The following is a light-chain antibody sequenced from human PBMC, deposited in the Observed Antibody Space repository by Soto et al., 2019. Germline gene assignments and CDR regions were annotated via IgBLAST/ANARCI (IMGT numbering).Light chain of an antibody. CDR2: GIS. V-gene: IGKV3-20*01. CDR3: HQYGSSWT. Sequence: EIGMTQSPTTLSVSPWERATLSCRASQSVSSYLAWFQQKPGQAPRPLIYGISNRASGIPDRFSGSGSGTDFTLTISRLEPEDFAVYYCHQYGSSWTFGQGTKVDIK. CDR1: QSVSSY. J-gene: IGKJ1*01.